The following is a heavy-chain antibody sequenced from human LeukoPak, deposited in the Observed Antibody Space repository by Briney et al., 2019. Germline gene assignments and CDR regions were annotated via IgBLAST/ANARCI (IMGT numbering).Heavy chain of an antibody. CDR3: ARYGAGPAAIGSWFDP. J-gene: IGHJ5*02. D-gene: IGHD2-2*01. Sequence: GESLQISCKGSGYCFTSYWIGWVRRMPGKGLEWMGIIYPGDSDTRYCPSFQGQVTISADKSISTAYLQWSSLKASDTAMYYCARYGAGPAAIGSWFDPWGQGTLVTVSS. V-gene: IGHV5-51*01. CDR1: GYCFTSYW. CDR2: IYPGDSDT.